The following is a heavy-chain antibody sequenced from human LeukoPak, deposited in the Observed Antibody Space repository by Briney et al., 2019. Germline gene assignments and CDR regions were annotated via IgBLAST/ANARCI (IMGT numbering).Heavy chain of an antibody. CDR1: GGSISSSSYY. CDR3: ARAYCTNGVCRRTWLDYYYMDV. D-gene: IGHD2-8*01. V-gene: IGHV4-39*07. Sequence: SSETLSLTCTVSGGSISSSSYYWGWIRQPPGKGLEWIGSIYYSGSTYYNPSLKSRVTISVDTSKNQFSLKLSSVTAADTAVYYCARAYCTNGVCRRTWLDYYYMDVWGKGTTVTVSS. J-gene: IGHJ6*03. CDR2: IYYSGST.